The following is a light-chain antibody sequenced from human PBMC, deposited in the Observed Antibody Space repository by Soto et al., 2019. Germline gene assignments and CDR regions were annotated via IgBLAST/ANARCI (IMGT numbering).Light chain of an antibody. CDR3: HHRSNGPPRT. Sequence: EIVLTQSPATLSLSPGERATLSCRASQSVSVYLAWFQQKPGQPPRLLIYDASKRATGIPPRFSVSGSRTDFPPTITSLEPDFFSLYYYHHRSNGPPRTFAHGTKVGMK. CDR1: QSVSVY. V-gene: IGKV3-11*01. J-gene: IGKJ1*01. CDR2: DAS.